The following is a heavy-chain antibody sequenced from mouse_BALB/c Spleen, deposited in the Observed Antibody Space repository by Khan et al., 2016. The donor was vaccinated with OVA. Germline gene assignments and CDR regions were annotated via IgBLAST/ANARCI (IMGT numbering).Heavy chain of an antibody. D-gene: IGHD2-1*01. Sequence: QIQLVQSGPELKKPGETVKISCKASGYTFTNYGLNWMNQAPGKGLKWMGWINTYTGEPIYADDFKGRFVFSLEISASTAYLQINNLKNEDMATYFCARSRGNYLLDYWGQGSTLTVSS. V-gene: IGHV9-1*02. CDR1: GYTFTNYG. CDR3: ARSRGNYLLDY. CDR2: INTYTGEP. J-gene: IGHJ2*01.